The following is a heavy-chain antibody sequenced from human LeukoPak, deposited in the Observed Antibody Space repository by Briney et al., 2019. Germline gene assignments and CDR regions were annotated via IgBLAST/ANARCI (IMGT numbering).Heavy chain of an antibody. V-gene: IGHV1-69*13. D-gene: IGHD2-2*01. CDR2: IIPIFGTA. CDR3: ARGAPAASPIDY. Sequence: SVKVSCKASGYTFTSYYRHWVRQAPGQGLEWMGGIIPIFGTANYAQKFQGRVTITADESTSTAYMELSSLRSEDTAVYYCARGAPAASPIDYWGQGTLVTVSS. J-gene: IGHJ4*02. CDR1: GYTFTSYY.